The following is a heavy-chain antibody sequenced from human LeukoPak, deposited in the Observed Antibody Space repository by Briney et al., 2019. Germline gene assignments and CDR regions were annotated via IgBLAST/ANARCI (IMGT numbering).Heavy chain of an antibody. CDR3: ARVYVVGATEGWFDP. V-gene: IGHV4-59*01. Sequence: PSETLSLTCTVSGGSISSYYWSWIRQPPGKGLEWIGYIYYSGSTNYNPSLKSRVTISVDTSKNQFSLKLSSVTAADTAVYYCARVYVVGATEGWFDPWGQGTLVTVSS. CDR2: IYYSGST. D-gene: IGHD1-26*01. J-gene: IGHJ5*02. CDR1: GGSISSYY.